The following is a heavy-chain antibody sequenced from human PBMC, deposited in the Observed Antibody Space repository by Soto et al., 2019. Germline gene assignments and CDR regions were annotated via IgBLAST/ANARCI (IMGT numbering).Heavy chain of an antibody. CDR3: ATSYGSGYRAFDY. D-gene: IGHD3-10*01. CDR2: VNPILSMS. V-gene: IGHV1-69*02. CDR1: GDTFSFYT. J-gene: IGHJ4*02. Sequence: QVQMVQSGAEVKKPGSSVKVSCKASGDTFSFYTINWVRQAPGLGLEWLGRVNPILSMSNYAQKFQGRVTMTADKSTSTAYMALRSLRSADTAFYYCATSYGSGYRAFDYWGQGALVTVSS.